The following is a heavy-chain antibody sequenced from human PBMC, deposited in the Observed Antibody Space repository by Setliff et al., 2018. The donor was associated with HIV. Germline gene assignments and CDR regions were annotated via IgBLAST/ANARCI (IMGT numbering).Heavy chain of an antibody. D-gene: IGHD3-16*01. CDR3: AKDRGRGNWLDP. V-gene: IGHV1-2*02. Sequence: ASVKVSCKASGYTFTDYYMHWVRQAPGQGLEWMGWIHPSSGGTNYAQKFQGRVTITADKSTNTAYMELSSLRSEDTAVYYCAKDRGRGNWLDPWGQGTLVTVSS. CDR2: IHPSSGGT. CDR1: GYTFTDYY. J-gene: IGHJ5*02.